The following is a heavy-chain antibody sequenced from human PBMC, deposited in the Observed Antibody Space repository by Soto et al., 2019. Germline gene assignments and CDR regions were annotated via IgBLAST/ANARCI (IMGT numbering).Heavy chain of an antibody. J-gene: IGHJ4*02. V-gene: IGHV3-49*04. CDR3: TRDKAYYYGSGSYPHFDY. D-gene: IGHD3-10*01. CDR2: IRSKAYGGTT. CDR1: GFTFGDYA. Sequence: GGSLRLSCTASGFTFGDYAMSWVRQAPGKGLEWVGFIRSKAYGGTTEYAASVKGRFTISRDDSKSIAYLQMDSLKTEDTAVYYCTRDKAYYYGSGSYPHFDYWGQGTLVTVSS.